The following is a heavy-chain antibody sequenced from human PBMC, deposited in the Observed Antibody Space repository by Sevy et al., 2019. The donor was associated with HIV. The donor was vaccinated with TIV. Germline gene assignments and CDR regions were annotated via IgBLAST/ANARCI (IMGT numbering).Heavy chain of an antibody. V-gene: IGHV1-2*06. CDR3: ARDYGWFVQNNCYYYGMDV. J-gene: IGHJ6*02. Sequence: ASVKVSCKASGYTFTGYYMHWVRQAPGQGLEWMGRINPNSGGTNYAQKFQGRVTMTRDKSISTAYMELSRLRSDDTAADYCARDYGWFVQNNCYYYGMDVWGQGTTVTVSS. D-gene: IGHD3-10*01. CDR1: GYTFTGYY. CDR2: INPNSGGT.